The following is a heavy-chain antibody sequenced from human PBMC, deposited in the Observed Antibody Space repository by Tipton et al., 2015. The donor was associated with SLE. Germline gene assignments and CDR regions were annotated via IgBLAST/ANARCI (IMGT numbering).Heavy chain of an antibody. J-gene: IGHJ3*02. V-gene: IGHV4-34*01. CDR2: INHSGST. Sequence: GLVKPSETLSLTCAVYGGSFSGYQWSWIRQPPGKGLEWIGEINHSGSTNYNPFLKSRVTISVDTSKNQFSLKLSSVTAADTAVYYCAGVSRDAFEIWGQGTMVTVSS. D-gene: IGHD5/OR15-5a*01. CDR3: AGVSRDAFEI. CDR1: GGSFSGYQ.